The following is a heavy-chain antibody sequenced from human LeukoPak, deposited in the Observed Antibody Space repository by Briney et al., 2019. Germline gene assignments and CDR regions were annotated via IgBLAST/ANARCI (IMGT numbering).Heavy chain of an antibody. CDR3: VRLRRNSDRSGYYYYYDY. Sequence: GGSLRLSCAASGYTFSDFSVNWVRQAPGKGLERVSSISVGSNYRYYADSVRGRFTISRDDARDSLFLQMNSLRAEDTAVYFCVRLRRNSDRSGYYYYYDYWGQGTLVTVSS. CDR2: ISVGSNYR. J-gene: IGHJ4*02. D-gene: IGHD3-22*01. CDR1: GYTFSDFS. V-gene: IGHV3-21*01.